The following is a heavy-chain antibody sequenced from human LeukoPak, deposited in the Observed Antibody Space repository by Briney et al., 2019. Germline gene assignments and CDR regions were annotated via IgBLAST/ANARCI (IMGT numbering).Heavy chain of an antibody. CDR1: GFTFSDYY. D-gene: IGHD2-2*01. J-gene: IGHJ6*04. CDR2: ISSSSSYT. Sequence: PGGSLRLSCAASGFTFSDYYMSWIRQAPGKGLEWVSYISSSSSYTNYADSVKGRFTIPRDNAQNSLYLQMNSLRAEDTAVYYCARFFCSGTSRHYTYYYGMDVWGKGTTVTVSS. V-gene: IGHV3-11*06. CDR3: ARFFCSGTSRHYTYYYGMDV.